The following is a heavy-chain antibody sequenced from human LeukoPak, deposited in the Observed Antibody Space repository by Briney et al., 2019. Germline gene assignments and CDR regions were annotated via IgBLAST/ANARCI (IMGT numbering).Heavy chain of an antibody. CDR2: IIPILGIA. CDR3: ARDLPPYYFDY. V-gene: IGHV1-69*04. Sequence: ASVKLSCKASGGIFSSYAISWVRQAPGQGLEWMGRIIPILGIANYAQKFQGRVTITADKSTSTAYMDLSSLRSEDTAVYYCARDLPPYYFDYWGQGTLVTVSS. CDR1: GGIFSSYA. J-gene: IGHJ4*02.